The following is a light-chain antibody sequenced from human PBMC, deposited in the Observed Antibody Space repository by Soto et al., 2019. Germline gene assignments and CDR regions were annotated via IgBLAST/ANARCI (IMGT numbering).Light chain of an antibody. V-gene: IGLV2-23*02. CDR1: SSDVGSYNL. CDR2: AVS. J-gene: IGLJ3*02. CDR3: CSYAGSSTWV. Sequence: QSALTQPASVSGSPGQSITIFCTGTSSDVGSYNLVSWYQQHPGKAPTLMIYAVSKRPSGVSNRFSGSKSGNTASLTNSGLQAEDEADYYCCSYAGSSTWVFGGGTKVTVL.